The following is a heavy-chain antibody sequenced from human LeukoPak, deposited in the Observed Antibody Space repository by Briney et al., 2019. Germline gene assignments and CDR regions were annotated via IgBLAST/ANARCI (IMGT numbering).Heavy chain of an antibody. D-gene: IGHD3-10*01. CDR1: GGTFSSYA. CDR2: IIPIFGTA. J-gene: IGHJ4*02. CDR3: ARVSYYPAYYFDY. Sequence: ASVKVSCKASGGTFSSYAISWVRQAPGQGLEWMGGIIPIFGTANYAQKFQGRVTITADESTSTAYMELSSLRSEDTAVYYCARVSYYPAYYFDYWGQGTLSPSPQ. V-gene: IGHV1-69*13.